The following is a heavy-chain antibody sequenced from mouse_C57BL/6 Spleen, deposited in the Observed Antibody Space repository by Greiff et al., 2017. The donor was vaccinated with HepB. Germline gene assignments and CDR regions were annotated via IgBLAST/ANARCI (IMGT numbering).Heavy chain of an antibody. CDR2: ILTGSGST. V-gene: IGHV1-9*01. J-gene: IGHJ3*01. CDR1: GYTFTGYW. Sequence: VQLQQSGAELMKPGASVKLSCKATGYTFTGYWIEWVKQRPGHGLEWIGEILTGSGSTNYNEKFKGKATFTADTSSNTAYMQLSSLTTEDSAIYYCARGVYYYGSSYGPFAYWGQGTLVTVSA. CDR3: ARGVYYYGSSYGPFAY. D-gene: IGHD1-1*01.